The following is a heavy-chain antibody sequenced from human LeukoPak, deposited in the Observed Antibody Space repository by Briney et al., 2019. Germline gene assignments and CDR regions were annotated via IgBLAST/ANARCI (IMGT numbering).Heavy chain of an antibody. D-gene: IGHD2-21*02. CDR3: ARGNVVVTAPLAF. Sequence: PSETLSLTCTVSGGSISSYYWSWNRQPPGKGLEWIGYIYYSGSTNYNPSLKSRVTISVDTSKNQFSLKLYSVTAADTAVYYCARGNVVVTAPLAFWGQGTLVTVSS. CDR1: GGSISSYY. CDR2: IYYSGST. J-gene: IGHJ4*02. V-gene: IGHV4-59*01.